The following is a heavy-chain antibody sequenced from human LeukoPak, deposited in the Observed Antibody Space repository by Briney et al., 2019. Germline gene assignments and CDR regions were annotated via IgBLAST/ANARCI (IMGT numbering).Heavy chain of an antibody. V-gene: IGHV1-18*01. J-gene: IGHJ5*02. CDR3: ARDPVHLEWELLHWFDP. CDR2: ISGYNGNR. D-gene: IGHD1-26*01. CDR1: GYTFSSYG. Sequence: ASVKVSCKASGYTFSSYGISWVRQAPGQGLEWMGWISGYNGNRNYAQKFQGRVTMTTDTSTSTAYMELRSLRSDDTAVYYCARDPVHLEWELLHWFDPWGQGTLVTVSS.